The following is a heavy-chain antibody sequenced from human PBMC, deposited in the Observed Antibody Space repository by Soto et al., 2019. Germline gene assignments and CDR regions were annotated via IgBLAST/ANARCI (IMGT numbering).Heavy chain of an antibody. CDR3: ARGRGTAFYYYYYYMDV. J-gene: IGHJ6*03. Sequence: QVQLVQSGAEVKKPGASVKVSCKASGYTFTSYDINWVRQATGQGLEWMGWMNPNSGDTGYAQKFQGRVTMTRNTSISTAYMELSSLRSEDTAVYYCARGRGTAFYYYYYYMDVWGKGTTVTVSS. D-gene: IGHD5-18*01. CDR1: GYTFTSYD. CDR2: MNPNSGDT. V-gene: IGHV1-8*01.